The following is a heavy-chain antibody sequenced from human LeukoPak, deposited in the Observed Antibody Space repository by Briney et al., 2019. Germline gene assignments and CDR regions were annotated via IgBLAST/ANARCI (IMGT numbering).Heavy chain of an antibody. CDR1: GFTFSSYA. CDR2: ISGSGGST. J-gene: IGHJ4*02. Sequence: GALRLSCAASGFTFSSYAMSWVRQAPGKGLEWVSVISGSGGSTYYADSVKGRFTISRDNSKNTLYLQMNSLRAEDTAVYYCAKEPCSSTSCYIFDYWGQGTLVTVSS. D-gene: IGHD2-2*02. V-gene: IGHV3-23*01. CDR3: AKEPCSSTSCYIFDY.